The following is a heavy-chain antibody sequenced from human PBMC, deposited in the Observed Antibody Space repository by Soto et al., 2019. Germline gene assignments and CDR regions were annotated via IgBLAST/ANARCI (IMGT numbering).Heavy chain of an antibody. D-gene: IGHD2-8*01. CDR2: ISTSGTT. J-gene: IGHJ5*02. Sequence: PSETLSLTCTVSGASISSYFWTWIRQPAGKGLDWIGRISTSGTTNYNPSLKSRVTMSVDTSNNNFSLNLSSVTAADTAVSYCAREDGADRWFDDWGQGTLVTVSS. V-gene: IGHV4-4*07. CDR3: AREDGADRWFDD. CDR1: GASISSYF.